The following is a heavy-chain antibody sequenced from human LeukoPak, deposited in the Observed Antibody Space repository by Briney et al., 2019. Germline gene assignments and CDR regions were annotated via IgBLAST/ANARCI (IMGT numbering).Heavy chain of an antibody. V-gene: IGHV1-18*01. CDR2: ISAYNGNT. CDR1: GYTFTSYG. J-gene: IGHJ5*02. D-gene: IGHD6-19*01. Sequence: ASVKVSCKASGYTFTSYGISWVRQAPGQGLEWMGWISAYNGNTNYAQKLQGRVTMTTDTSTSTAYMELRSLRSDDTAVYYCARDPRVLMAVAGTIDPWGQGTLATVSS. CDR3: ARDPRVLMAVAGTIDP.